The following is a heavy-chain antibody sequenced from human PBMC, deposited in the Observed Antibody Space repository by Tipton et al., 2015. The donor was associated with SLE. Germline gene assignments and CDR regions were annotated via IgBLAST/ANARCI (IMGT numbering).Heavy chain of an antibody. J-gene: IGHJ4*02. CDR1: GGSVSSGTYY. CDR3: ARREIGTMHDY. V-gene: IGHV4-61*02. D-gene: IGHD1-1*01. CDR2: VFSSVHI. Sequence: TLSLTCTVSGGSVSSGTYYWSWIRQPAGKGLEWIGRVFSSVHINYNPSLKSRVTISIDTSKRQFSLHLSAVTAADTAVYYCARREIGTMHDYWGQGALVIVSS.